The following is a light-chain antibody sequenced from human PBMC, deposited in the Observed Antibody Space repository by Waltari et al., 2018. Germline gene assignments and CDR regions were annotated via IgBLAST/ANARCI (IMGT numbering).Light chain of an antibody. V-gene: IGKV3-11*01. CDR3: QQRSNWPLT. J-gene: IGKJ4*01. CDR1: QSVSRY. Sequence: ELVLTQSPATLSLSPGERATLSCRASQSVSRYLAWYQQTPAQAPRLLIYDASNRATGIPARFSGSGSGTDFTLTISSLEPEDFAVYYCQQRSNWPLTFGGGTKVEIK. CDR2: DAS.